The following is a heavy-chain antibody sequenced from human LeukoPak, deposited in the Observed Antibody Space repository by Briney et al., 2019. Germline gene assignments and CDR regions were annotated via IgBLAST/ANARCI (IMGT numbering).Heavy chain of an antibody. CDR3: AKDKDDSWTRELDY. J-gene: IGHJ4*02. Sequence: QPGGSLRLSCIVSGFTFSSYAMSWVRQAPGKGLEWVSTISGSGGSTFYADSVKGRFTISRDNSKNTLYLQMNRLRVEDTAVYYCAKDKDDSWTRELDYWGQGTLVTVSS. CDR2: ISGSGGST. V-gene: IGHV3-23*01. CDR1: GFTFSSYA. D-gene: IGHD3-22*01.